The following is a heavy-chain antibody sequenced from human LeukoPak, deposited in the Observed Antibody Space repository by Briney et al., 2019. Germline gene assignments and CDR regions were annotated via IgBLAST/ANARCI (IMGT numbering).Heavy chain of an antibody. CDR3: VRAVSVSSYYFDC. CDR1: GFTFSDYY. V-gene: IGHV3-11*05. Sequence: GGSLRLSCATSGFTFSDYYMSWIRQAPGKGLEWISYISSSSYTNYVDSVKGRFTISRDNAKNSLYLQMNSLRAEDTAVYYCVRAVSVSSYYFDCWGQGTLVTVSS. J-gene: IGHJ4*02. D-gene: IGHD5/OR15-5a*01. CDR2: ISSSSYT.